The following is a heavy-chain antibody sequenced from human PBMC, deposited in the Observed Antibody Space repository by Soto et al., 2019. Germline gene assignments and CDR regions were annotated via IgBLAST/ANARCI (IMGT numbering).Heavy chain of an antibody. CDR2: INAGNGNT. CDR1: GYTFTSYA. D-gene: IGHD2-8*01. J-gene: IGHJ4*02. V-gene: IGHV1-3*01. Sequence: GASVKVSCKASGYTFTSYAMHWVRQAPGQRLEWMGWINAGNGNTKYSQKFQGRVTITRDTSASTAYMELSSLRSEDTAVYYCARAVSNVLMVYAIGGFDYWGQGTLVTVSS. CDR3: ARAVSNVLMVYAIGGFDY.